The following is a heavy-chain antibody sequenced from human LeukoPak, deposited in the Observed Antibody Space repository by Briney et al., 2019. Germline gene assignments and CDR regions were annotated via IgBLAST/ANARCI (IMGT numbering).Heavy chain of an antibody. CDR1: GYTLTELS. CDR3: ATRDTAMAFDY. CDR2: FDPEDGET. J-gene: IGHJ4*02. Sequence: ASVKVSCKVSGYTLTELSMHWVRQAPGKGLEWMGGFDPEDGETIYAQKFQGRVTMTEGTSTDTAYMELSSLRSEDTAVYYCATRDTAMAFDYWGQGTLVTVSS. D-gene: IGHD5-18*01. V-gene: IGHV1-24*01.